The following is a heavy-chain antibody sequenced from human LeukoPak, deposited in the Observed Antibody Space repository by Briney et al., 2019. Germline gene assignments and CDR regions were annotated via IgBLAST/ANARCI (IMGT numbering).Heavy chain of an antibody. CDR2: IKSKTDGGTT. Sequence: GGSLRLSCAASGFTFSNAWMSWVRQAPGKGLEWVGRIKSKTDGGTTDYAAPVKDRFTISRDDSKNTLYLQINSLKTEDTAVYYCTMARLLKTKYNNYEYFDYWGQGTLVTVSS. V-gene: IGHV3-15*01. CDR1: GFTFSNAW. J-gene: IGHJ4*02. CDR3: TMARLLKTKYNNYEYFDY. D-gene: IGHD4-4*01.